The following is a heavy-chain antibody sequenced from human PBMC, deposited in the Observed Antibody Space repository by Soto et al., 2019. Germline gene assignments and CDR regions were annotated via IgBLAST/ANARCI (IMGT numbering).Heavy chain of an antibody. CDR2: INHSGRT. D-gene: IGHD2-15*01. Sequence: QVQLQQGGAGLLKPSETLSLTCAVYGGSFSGYYWSWIRQPPGKGLEWIGEINHSGRTNHNPSLKGRVTISVDTSKNQFSLKLSSVTAADTAVYYWARGLTKSVVGVYGMDVWGQGTTVTVSS. CDR1: GGSFSGYY. V-gene: IGHV4-34*01. CDR3: ARGLTKSVVGVYGMDV. J-gene: IGHJ6*02.